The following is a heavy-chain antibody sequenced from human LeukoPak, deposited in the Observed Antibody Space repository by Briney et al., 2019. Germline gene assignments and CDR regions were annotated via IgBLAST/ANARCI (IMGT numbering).Heavy chain of an antibody. V-gene: IGHV3-9*01. CDR1: GFTFDDYA. CDR3: AKGVRITMVRGAFDI. D-gene: IGHD3-10*01. J-gene: IGHJ3*02. Sequence: SLRPSCAASGFTFDDYAMHWVRQAPGKGLEWVSGISWNSGSIGYADSVKGRFTISRDNAKNSLYLQMNSLRAEDTALYYCAKGVRITMVRGAFDIWGQGTMVTVSS. CDR2: ISWNSGSI.